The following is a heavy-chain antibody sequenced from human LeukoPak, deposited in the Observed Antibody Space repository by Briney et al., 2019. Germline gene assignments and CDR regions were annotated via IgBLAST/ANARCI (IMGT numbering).Heavy chain of an antibody. Sequence: SETLSLTCTVSGGSISSYYWSWIRQPPGKGLEWIGYIYYSGSTNYNPSLKSRVTISVDTSKNQFSLKLSSVTAADTAVYYCARVGTMVRGVIIDYWGQGTLVTVSS. CDR1: GGSISSYY. V-gene: IGHV4-59*01. CDR3: ARVGTMVRGVIIDY. J-gene: IGHJ4*02. D-gene: IGHD3-10*01. CDR2: IYYSGST.